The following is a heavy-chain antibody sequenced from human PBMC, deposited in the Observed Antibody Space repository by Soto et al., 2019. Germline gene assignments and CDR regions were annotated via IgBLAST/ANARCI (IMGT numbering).Heavy chain of an antibody. Sequence: QVQLVQSGAEVKKPGSSVKVSCKASGGTFSSYAISWVRQAPGQGLEWMGGIIPIFGTANYAQKFQGRVTITADESTSTAYRELSSLRSEDTAVYYCASAYYDSSGYECYFDYWGQGTLVTVSS. CDR1: GGTFSSYA. D-gene: IGHD3-22*01. CDR2: IIPIFGTA. V-gene: IGHV1-69*01. CDR3: ASAYYDSSGYECYFDY. J-gene: IGHJ4*02.